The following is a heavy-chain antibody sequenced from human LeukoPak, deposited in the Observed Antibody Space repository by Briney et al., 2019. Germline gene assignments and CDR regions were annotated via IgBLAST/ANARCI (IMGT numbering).Heavy chain of an antibody. D-gene: IGHD6-6*01. V-gene: IGHV4-59*01. CDR3: ARGVAARRTYYYYYYMDV. J-gene: IGHJ6*03. CDR2: IYYSGST. Sequence: SETLSLTCTVSGGSISSYYWSWIRQPPGKGLEWIGYIYYSGSTNYNPSLKSRVTISVDTSENQFSLKLSSVTAADTAVYYCARGVAARRTYYYYYYMDVWGKGTTVTVSS. CDR1: GGSISSYY.